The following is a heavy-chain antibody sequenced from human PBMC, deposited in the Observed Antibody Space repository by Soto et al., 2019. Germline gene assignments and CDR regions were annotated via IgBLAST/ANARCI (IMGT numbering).Heavy chain of an antibody. J-gene: IGHJ4*02. Sequence: QVQLQQWGAGLLKPSETLSLTCAVYGGSLSDFSWSWIRQPPGKGLEWIGEITHSGRTNYNPSLKSRVTMSIDTSQNQFSLKLSSVTAADTAMYYCARGRDYWGQGTLVTVSS. CDR2: ITHSGRT. CDR1: GGSLSDFS. CDR3: ARGRDY. V-gene: IGHV4-34*01.